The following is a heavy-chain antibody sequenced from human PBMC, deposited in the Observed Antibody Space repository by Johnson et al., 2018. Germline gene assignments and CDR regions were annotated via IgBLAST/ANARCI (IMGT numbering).Heavy chain of an antibody. V-gene: IGHV3-30*18. Sequence: VQLVGSGGGVVQPGRSLRLSWGASGFTFNNFGMHWVRQAPGKGLEWVADISYDGRNKNYADSVKGQFAISRANSKNPLYVQMDSRRAEDTAVYYCAKDRAGRYSSRWSDAFDIWGPGTMVTVSS. CDR3: AKDRAGRYSSRWSDAFDI. D-gene: IGHD6-13*01. CDR1: GFTFNNFG. J-gene: IGHJ3*02. CDR2: ISYDGRNK.